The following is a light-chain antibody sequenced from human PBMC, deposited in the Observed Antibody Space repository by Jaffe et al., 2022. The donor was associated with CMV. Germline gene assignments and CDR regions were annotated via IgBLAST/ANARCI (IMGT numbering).Light chain of an antibody. V-gene: IGKV2-28*01. CDR1: QSLLYSNGYNY. CDR3: MQALQTPIT. J-gene: IGKJ5*01. Sequence: DIVMTQFPLSLPVTPGEPASISCRSSQSLLYSNGYNYLDWYLQKPGQSPQLLIYLRSNRASGVPDRFSGSGSGTDFTLKISRVEAEDVGVYYCMQALQTPITFGQGTRLEIK. CDR2: LRS.